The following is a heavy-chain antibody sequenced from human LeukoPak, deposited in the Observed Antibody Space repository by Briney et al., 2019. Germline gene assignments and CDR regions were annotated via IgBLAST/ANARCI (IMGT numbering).Heavy chain of an antibody. J-gene: IGHJ5*02. CDR2: ISAYNGNT. V-gene: IGHV1-18*01. CDR3: ARRNYDILTESDWFDP. Sequence: GASVKVSCKASGYTFTSYGISWVRQAPGQGLEWMGWISAYNGNTNYAQKLQGRVTMTTDTSTSTAYMELRSLRSDDTAVYYCARRNYDILTESDWFDPWGQGTLVTVSS. D-gene: IGHD3-9*01. CDR1: GYTFTSYG.